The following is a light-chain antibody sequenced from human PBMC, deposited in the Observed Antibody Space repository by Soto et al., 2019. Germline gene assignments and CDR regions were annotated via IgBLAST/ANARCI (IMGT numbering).Light chain of an antibody. Sequence: QSALTQPASVSGSPGQLITISCTGTSSDVGGYNYVSWYQQHPGKAPKLIIYDVSNRPSGVSNRFSGSKSANTASLTISGLQAEDEADYYCSSYTTTSTYVFGTGTKVTVL. J-gene: IGLJ1*01. CDR3: SSYTTTSTYV. V-gene: IGLV2-14*01. CDR2: DVS. CDR1: SSDVGGYNY.